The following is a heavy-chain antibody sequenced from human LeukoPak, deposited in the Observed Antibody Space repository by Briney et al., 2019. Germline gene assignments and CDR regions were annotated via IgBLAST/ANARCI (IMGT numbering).Heavy chain of an antibody. D-gene: IGHD6-19*01. CDR1: GLIFSSSV. CDR2: ISGSGGAT. V-gene: IGHV3-23*01. CDR3: VKRLYSAGWWKSGFDY. J-gene: IGHJ4*02. Sequence: GGSLRLSCAASGLIFSSSVLDWVRQAPGKGLECVSVISGSGGATYYANSVKGRFTISRENSKNTLHLRMNSLRAEDTAIYFCVKRLYSAGWWKSGFDYWGQAALATVPS.